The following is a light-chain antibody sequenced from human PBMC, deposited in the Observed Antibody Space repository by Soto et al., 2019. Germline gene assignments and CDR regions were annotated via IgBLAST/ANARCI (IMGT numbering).Light chain of an antibody. CDR3: QQYNNWPPRT. V-gene: IGKV3-15*01. CDR2: GAS. Sequence: ETVVTQSPATLSVSPGETATLSCRASESVRTNLAWYQQKPGQAPRLLIYGASNRATGIPARFSGSGSGTEFTLNIRSLQSEDFAVYYCQQYNNWPPRTLGQGTKVDIK. J-gene: IGKJ1*01. CDR1: ESVRTN.